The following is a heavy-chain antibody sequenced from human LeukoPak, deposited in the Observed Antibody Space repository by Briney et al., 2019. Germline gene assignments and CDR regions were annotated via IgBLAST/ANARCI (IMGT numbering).Heavy chain of an antibody. CDR2: ISWNSGSI. CDR3: ARDYAIPPTWFDP. J-gene: IGHJ5*02. Sequence: PGGSLRLSCAASGFTFDDYAMHWVRQAPGKGLEWVSGISWNSGSIGYADSVKGRFTISRDNAKNSLYLQMNSLRAEDTAVYYCARDYAIPPTWFDPWGQGTLVTVSS. CDR1: GFTFDDYA. D-gene: IGHD2-2*01. V-gene: IGHV3-9*01.